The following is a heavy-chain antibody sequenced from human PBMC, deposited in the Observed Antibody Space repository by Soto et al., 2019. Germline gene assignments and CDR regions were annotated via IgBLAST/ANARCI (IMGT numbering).Heavy chain of an antibody. Sequence: QVQLVQSGAELKKPGFSVKVSCKVSGGTFGNFAISWVRQAPGQGPEWVAGIIPIYGTSNLADDFRGRITLTADESTATAYVELSSLRSEDTAIYYCARGSRDGYNYWYFDLWSRGTQVTVSS. D-gene: IGHD2-21*02. CDR3: ARGSRDGYNYWYFDL. CDR1: GGTFGNFA. J-gene: IGHJ2*01. CDR2: IIPIYGTS. V-gene: IGHV1-69*01.